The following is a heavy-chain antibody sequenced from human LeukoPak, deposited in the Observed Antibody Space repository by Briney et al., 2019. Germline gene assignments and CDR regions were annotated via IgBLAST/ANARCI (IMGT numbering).Heavy chain of an antibody. Sequence: TGGSLRLSCAASGFTFSNSAMSWVRQAPGKGLEWVSAISGSGGSTYYADSVKGRFTISRDNSKNTLYLQMNSLRAEDTAVYYCAKDPGIAVAGTTYFDYWGQGTLVTVSS. CDR2: ISGSGGST. D-gene: IGHD6-19*01. CDR1: GFTFSNSA. CDR3: AKDPGIAVAGTTYFDY. J-gene: IGHJ4*02. V-gene: IGHV3-23*01.